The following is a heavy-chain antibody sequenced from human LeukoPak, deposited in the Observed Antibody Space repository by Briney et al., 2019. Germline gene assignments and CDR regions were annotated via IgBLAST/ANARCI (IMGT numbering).Heavy chain of an antibody. Sequence: GGSLRLSCAASGFTVSSNYMSWVRQAPGKGLEWVSVIYSGGSTYYADSVKGRLTISRDNSKNTLYLQMNSLRAEDTAVYYCAREGDYYDSSGYLDYWGQGTLVTVSS. CDR2: IYSGGST. J-gene: IGHJ4*02. CDR1: GFTVSSNY. CDR3: AREGDYYDSSGYLDY. D-gene: IGHD3-22*01. V-gene: IGHV3-53*01.